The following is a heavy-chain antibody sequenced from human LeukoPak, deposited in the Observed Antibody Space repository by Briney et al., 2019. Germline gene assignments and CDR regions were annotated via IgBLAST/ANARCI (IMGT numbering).Heavy chain of an antibody. V-gene: IGHV4-34*01. CDR2: INHSGST. D-gene: IGHD1-26*01. CDR3: ASGELNWFDP. CDR1: GGSFSGYY. Sequence: PSETLSLTCAVYGGSFSGYYWSWIRQPPGKGLEWIGEINHSGSTNYSPSLKSRVTISVDTSKNQFSLKLSSVTAADTAVYYCASGELNWFDPWGQGTLVTVSS. J-gene: IGHJ5*02.